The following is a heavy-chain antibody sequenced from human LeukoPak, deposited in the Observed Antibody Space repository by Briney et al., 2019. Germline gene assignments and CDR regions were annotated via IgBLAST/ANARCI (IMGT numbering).Heavy chain of an antibody. Sequence: PGGSLRLSCEASRFTFGSFAMHWVRQAPGKGLEWVAIISYDGSNKYYADSVKGRFTISRDNSKNTLYPHMNSLRAEDTAVYFCTTSITMVRGYYFDFWGQGTLVTVSS. J-gene: IGHJ4*02. CDR3: TTSITMVRGYYFDF. CDR2: ISYDGSNK. D-gene: IGHD3-10*01. V-gene: IGHV3-30-3*01. CDR1: RFTFGSFA.